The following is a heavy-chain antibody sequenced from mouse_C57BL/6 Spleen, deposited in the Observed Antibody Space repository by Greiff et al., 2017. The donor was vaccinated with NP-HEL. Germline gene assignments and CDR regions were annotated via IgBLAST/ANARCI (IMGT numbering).Heavy chain of an antibody. CDR2: IYPRSGNT. V-gene: IGHV1-81*01. CDR3: ARRIRDY. J-gene: IGHJ2*01. CDR1: GYTFTSYG. Sequence: QVQLKESGAELARPGASVKLSCKASGYTFTSYGISWVKQRTGQGLEWIGEIYPRSGNTYHNEKFKSKATLTADKSSSTAYMELRSLTSEDSAVYFCARRIRDYWGQGTTLTVSS.